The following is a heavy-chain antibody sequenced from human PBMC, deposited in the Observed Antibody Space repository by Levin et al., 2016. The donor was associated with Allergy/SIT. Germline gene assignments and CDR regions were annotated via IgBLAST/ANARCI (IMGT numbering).Heavy chain of an antibody. D-gene: IGHD3-16*01. Sequence: GGSLRLSCGAFGFTFSSYAMNWVRQAPGKGLEWVSAISGRGDTTYYADSVKGRFTISRDNSKNTLYLQMNSLRPEDTAVYHCAKEKSTTDYQMSDYYYGMDVWGQGTTVTVSS. CDR2: ISGRGDTT. CDR3: AKEKSTTDYQMSDYYYGMDV. J-gene: IGHJ6*02. CDR1: GFTFSSYA. V-gene: IGHV3-23*01.